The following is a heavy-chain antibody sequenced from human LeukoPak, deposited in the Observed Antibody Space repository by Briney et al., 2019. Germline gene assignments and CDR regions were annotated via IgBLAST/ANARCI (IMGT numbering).Heavy chain of an antibody. CDR1: GFTFSSYS. D-gene: IGHD2-15*01. CDR2: IRSNGGDT. V-gene: IGHV3-23*01. Sequence: QTGGSLRLSCAASGFTFSSYSITWVRQAPGKGLEWVSTIRSNGGDTFYTDSVKGRFTISRDNSKNTLYLEMNSLRAEDTAVYYCARGGYTTWFDPWGQGTLVTVSS. J-gene: IGHJ5*02. CDR3: ARGGYTTWFDP.